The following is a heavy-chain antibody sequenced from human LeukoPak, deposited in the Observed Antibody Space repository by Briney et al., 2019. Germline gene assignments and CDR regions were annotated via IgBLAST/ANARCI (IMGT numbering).Heavy chain of an antibody. Sequence: SETLSLTCTVSGYSISTGYYWGWIRQPPGKGPEWIGYVYHSGYTYYNPSLESRVTISVDTSKNQFSLNLSSVTAADTAVYYCARDPSSSRGYWGQGTLVTVSS. CDR1: GYSISTGYY. CDR2: VYHSGYT. J-gene: IGHJ4*02. CDR3: ARDPSSSRGY. D-gene: IGHD6-6*01. V-gene: IGHV4-38-2*02.